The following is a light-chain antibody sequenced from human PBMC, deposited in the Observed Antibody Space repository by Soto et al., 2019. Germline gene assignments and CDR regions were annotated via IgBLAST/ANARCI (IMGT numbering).Light chain of an antibody. Sequence: DIVMTQSPDSLAVSLGERATINCKSSQSVLYSSNNKNYIAWYQQKPGQPPKLLIYWASTRESGVPDRFGGSGSGTDFTLTISSLQAEDVAVYYCQHYYSTPPMFGQGTKVDIK. J-gene: IGKJ1*01. CDR2: WAS. CDR3: QHYYSTPPM. V-gene: IGKV4-1*01. CDR1: QSVLYSSNNKNY.